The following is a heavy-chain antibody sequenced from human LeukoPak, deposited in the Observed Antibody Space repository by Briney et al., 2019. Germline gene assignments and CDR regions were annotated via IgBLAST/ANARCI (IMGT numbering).Heavy chain of an antibody. CDR2: ISYDGSNK. D-gene: IGHD3-10*01. V-gene: IGHV3-30-3*01. J-gene: IGHJ4*02. CDR3: ARDRDYFDY. Sequence: GGSLRLSCAASGFTFSNYDMHWVRQAPGKGLEWVAVISYDGSNKYQADSVKGRFTISRDNSRNTLYLQMNSLRAEDTAVYYCARDRDYFDYWGQGTLVTVSS. CDR1: GFTFSNYD.